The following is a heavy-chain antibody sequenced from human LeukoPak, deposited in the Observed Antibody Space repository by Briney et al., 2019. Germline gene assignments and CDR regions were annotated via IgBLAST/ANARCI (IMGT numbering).Heavy chain of an antibody. J-gene: IGHJ4*02. CDR3: ARIKAGSRVLDY. V-gene: IGHV4-39*07. CDR1: GGSISSSSYY. CDR2: IYYSGST. D-gene: IGHD6-13*01. Sequence: SETLSLTCTVSGGSISSSSYYWGWIRQPPGKGLEWIGSIYYSGSTYYNPSLKSRVTISVDTSKNQFSLRLSSVTAADTAVYYCARIKAGSRVLDYWGQGTLVTVSS.